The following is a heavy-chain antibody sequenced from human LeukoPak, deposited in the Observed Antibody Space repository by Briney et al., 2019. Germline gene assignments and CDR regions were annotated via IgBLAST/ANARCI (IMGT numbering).Heavy chain of an antibody. Sequence: QSGGSLRLSCAVSGFTVSSNYMSWVRQAPGKGLEWVSAISGSGGSTYYADSVKGRFTISRDNSKNTLYLQMNSLRAEDTAVYYCAVGATEVTYWGQGTLVTVSS. D-gene: IGHD1-26*01. J-gene: IGHJ4*02. CDR2: ISGSGGST. CDR1: GFTVSSNY. V-gene: IGHV3-23*01. CDR3: AVGATEVTY.